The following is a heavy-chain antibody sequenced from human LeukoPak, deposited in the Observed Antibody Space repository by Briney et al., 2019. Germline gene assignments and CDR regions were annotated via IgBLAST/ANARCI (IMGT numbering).Heavy chain of an antibody. CDR3: ARGDAIYGDTFSHFDY. V-gene: IGHV1-18*01. CDR2: ISPYNGNT. Sequence: ASVKVSCKASGYTFTNYGITWVRQAPGQGLEWMGWISPYNGNTKYAQKVQGRVTMTTDTSTSTAYMELSSLRSEDTAVYYCARGDAIYGDTFSHFDYWGQGTLVTVSS. J-gene: IGHJ4*02. D-gene: IGHD4-17*01. CDR1: GYTFTNYG.